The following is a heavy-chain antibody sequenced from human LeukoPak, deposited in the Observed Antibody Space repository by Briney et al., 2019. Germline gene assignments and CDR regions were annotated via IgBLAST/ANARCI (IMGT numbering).Heavy chain of an antibody. CDR3: ARAGVAYYYDSSGRFDP. Sequence: ASVKVSCKASGYTFTSYAMHWVRQAPGQRLEWMGWINAGNGNTKYSQKFQGRVTITRDTSASTAYMELSSLRSEDTAVYYCARAGVAYYYDSSGRFDPWGQGTLVTVSS. J-gene: IGHJ5*02. CDR1: GYTFTSYA. V-gene: IGHV1-3*01. CDR2: INAGNGNT. D-gene: IGHD3-22*01.